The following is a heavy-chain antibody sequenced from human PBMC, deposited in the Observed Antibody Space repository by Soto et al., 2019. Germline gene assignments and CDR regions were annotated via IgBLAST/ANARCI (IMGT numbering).Heavy chain of an antibody. CDR2: LSHDGGNT. J-gene: IGHJ4*02. CDR1: DFSFTSYA. V-gene: IGHV3-23*01. D-gene: IGHD3-9*01. CDR3: AKQAGTWVDSAIDF. Sequence: EVEMLASGGGVVQPGESLRLSCVAPDFSFTSYAMTWVRLTPGKGLQWVAALSHDGGNTYYRDSVRGRFTISRDNSKNTLYLQMNSLKCEDTAVYYCAKQAGTWVDSAIDFWGQGTQVTVSS.